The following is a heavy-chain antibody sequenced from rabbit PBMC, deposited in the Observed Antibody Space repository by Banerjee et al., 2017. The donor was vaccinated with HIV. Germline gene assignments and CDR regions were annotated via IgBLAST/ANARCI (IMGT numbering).Heavy chain of an antibody. Sequence: QEQLEESGGDLVKPEGSLTLTCTASGFSFSSSYWICWVRPAPGKGLEWIACIYGDSSGTTVYANWAKGRFTISKTSSTTVTLQATSLTAADTANYFCARAPDGVSATYYFNLWGPGTLVTVS. CDR2: IYGDSSGTT. D-gene: IGHD2-1*01. CDR3: ARAPDGVSATYYFNL. J-gene: IGHJ4*01. CDR1: GFSFSSSYW. V-gene: IGHV1S45*01.